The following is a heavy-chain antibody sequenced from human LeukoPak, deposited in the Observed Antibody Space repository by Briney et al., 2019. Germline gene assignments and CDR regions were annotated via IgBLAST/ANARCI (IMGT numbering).Heavy chain of an antibody. CDR1: GLTLGGHD. D-gene: IGHD5-18*01. Sequence: GGSLRLSCTASGLTLGGHDMHWVRQTTGDGLEWVAAVSAGHHAFYAGSVRGRFTVSREDAKNSLFLQMDSLRAGDTAIYYCVREARGYHYTYFDYWGQGSLVTVSS. J-gene: IGHJ4*02. V-gene: IGHV3-13*01. CDR3: VREARGYHYTYFDY. CDR2: VSAGHHA.